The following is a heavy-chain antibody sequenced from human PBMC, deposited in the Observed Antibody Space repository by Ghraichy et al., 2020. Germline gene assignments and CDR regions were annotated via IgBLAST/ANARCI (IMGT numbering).Heavy chain of an antibody. J-gene: IGHJ6*02. D-gene: IGHD3-10*01. V-gene: IGHV3-7*03. Sequence: GGSLRLSCAASGFTFSSYWMSWVRQAPGKGLEWVANIKQDGSEKYYVDSVKGRFTISRDNAKNSLYLQMNSLRAEDTAVYYCARAKRGGSGYYYYYYGMDVWGQGTTVTVSS. CDR3: ARAKRGGSGYYYYYYGMDV. CDR2: IKQDGSEK. CDR1: GFTFSSYW.